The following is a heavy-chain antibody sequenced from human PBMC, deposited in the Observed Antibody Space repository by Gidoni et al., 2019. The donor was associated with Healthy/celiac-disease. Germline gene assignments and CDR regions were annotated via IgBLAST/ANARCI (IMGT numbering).Heavy chain of an antibody. CDR2: IYYSGST. J-gene: IGHJ4*02. V-gene: IGHV4-39*01. CDR1: GGSLSSSSYY. D-gene: IGHD3-22*01. CDR3: ARLPYYDSSGSKHY. Sequence: QLQLQASGPGLVKPSETLSLTCTVSGGSLSSSSYYWGWIRQPPGKGLEWIGSIYYSGSTYYNPSLKSRVTISVDTSKNQFSLKLSSVTAADTAVYYCARLPYYDSSGSKHYWGQGTLVTVSS.